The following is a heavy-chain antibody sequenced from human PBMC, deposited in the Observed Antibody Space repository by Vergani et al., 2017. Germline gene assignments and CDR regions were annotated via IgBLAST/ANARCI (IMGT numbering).Heavy chain of an antibody. CDR1: GFTFSSYA. D-gene: IGHD4-23*01. J-gene: IGHJ4*02. CDR2: ISGSGGNT. CDR3: AKGLRWSYFDY. Sequence: EVQLLESGGGLVQPGGSLRLSCAASGFTFSSYAMSWVRQVPGKGLEWVSGISGSGGNTYYANSVKGRFTISRDNSKNTLYLQMNSLRADDTAVYYCAKGLRWSYFDYWGQGTLVTVSS. V-gene: IGHV3-23*01.